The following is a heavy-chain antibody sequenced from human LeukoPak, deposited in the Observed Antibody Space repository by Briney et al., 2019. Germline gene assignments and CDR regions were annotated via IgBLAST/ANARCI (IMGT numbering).Heavy chain of an antibody. V-gene: IGHV4-34*01. J-gene: IGHJ1*01. CDR2: INHGGST. CDR3: ARYLDYGGNSRVFQH. Sequence: SETLSLTCAVYGGSLSAHYWTWLRQPPGKGLEWIGEINHGGSTNYNPSLKSRVTISIDTSKNQFSLKLSSVTAADTAFYYCARYLDYGGNSRVFQHWGQGTLVTVSS. CDR1: GGSLSAHY. D-gene: IGHD4-23*01.